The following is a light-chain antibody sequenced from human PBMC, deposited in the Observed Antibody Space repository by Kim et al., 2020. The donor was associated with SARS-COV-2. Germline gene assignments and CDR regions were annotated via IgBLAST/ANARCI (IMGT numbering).Light chain of an antibody. Sequence: SYELTQPPSVSVAPGKTARITCGGNNIGSNSVHCFQQNPAHPPFLVFFYDSDRPSGFPERFSASTSGTPPTLTITRLQPGVEAAFFFQVWAACIVFFVFG. CDR1: NIGSNS. CDR3: QVWAACIVFFV. CDR2: YDS. J-gene: IGLJ1*01. V-gene: IGLV3-21*04.